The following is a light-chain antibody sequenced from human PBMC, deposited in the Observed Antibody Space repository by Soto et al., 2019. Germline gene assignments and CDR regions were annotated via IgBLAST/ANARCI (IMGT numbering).Light chain of an antibody. V-gene: IGKV3-20*01. CDR2: ATS. CDR3: HQFGYSPRT. J-gene: IGKJ1*01. CDR1: QPVNSDY. Sequence: PGETATLSCRASQPVNSDYLAWFQQRPGQAPRPLIFATSRRATDIPDRFSGSGSGTDFTLAIRRLEPEDFAVYYCHQFGYSPRTFGQGTKVE.